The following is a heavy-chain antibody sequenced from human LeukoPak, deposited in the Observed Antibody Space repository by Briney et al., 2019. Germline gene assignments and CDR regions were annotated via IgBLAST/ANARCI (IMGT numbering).Heavy chain of an antibody. J-gene: IGHJ3*02. Sequence: SETLSLSCTVSGGSISTYYWNWIRQPPGKGLEWIGFIHYSGTTNYNPSLKSRVTLSLDTSKNQLSLQLSSVTAADTAVYYCARIIVVPAAKAAFDIWGQGTMVTVSS. V-gene: IGHV4-59*01. CDR1: GGSISTYY. CDR2: IHYSGTT. CDR3: ARIIVVPAAKAAFDI. D-gene: IGHD2-2*01.